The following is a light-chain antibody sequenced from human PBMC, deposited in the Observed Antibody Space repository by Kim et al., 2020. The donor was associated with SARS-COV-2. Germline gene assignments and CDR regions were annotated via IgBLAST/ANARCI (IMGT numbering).Light chain of an antibody. CDR1: NIGSKS. Sequence: APGKTARITCGGNNIGSKSVHWYQQKPGQAPVLVIYYDSDRPSGIPERFSGSNSGNTATLTISRVEAGDEADYYCQVWDSSGDHYVFGTETKVTVL. V-gene: IGLV3-21*04. CDR3: QVWDSSGDHYV. CDR2: YDS. J-gene: IGLJ1*01.